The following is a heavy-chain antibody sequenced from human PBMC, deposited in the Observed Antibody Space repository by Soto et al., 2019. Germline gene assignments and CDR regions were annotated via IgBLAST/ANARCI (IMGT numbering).Heavy chain of an antibody. V-gene: IGHV3-23*01. Sequence: EVQLLESGGGLVQPGGSLRLSCAASGFSFSDYVMAWVRQATGKGLEWVSAMTGSGGDTYYPDSVKGRFTLSRDNSDKTLYLRMNSLRAEDTAVYYCAKGSGRSWPYYFDSWGQGTLVTVSS. CDR1: GFSFSDYV. CDR3: AKGSGRSWPYYFDS. J-gene: IGHJ4*02. CDR2: MTGSGGDT. D-gene: IGHD6-13*01.